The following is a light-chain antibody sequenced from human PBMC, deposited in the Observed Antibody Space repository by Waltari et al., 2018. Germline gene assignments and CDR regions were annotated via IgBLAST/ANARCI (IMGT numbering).Light chain of an antibody. J-gene: IGKJ4*01. CDR3: HQRADWPLT. CDR2: HAY. V-gene: IGKV3-11*01. CDR1: QSIQRY. Sequence: EIVLTQSPATLSLSPGGRATLSCRASQSIQRYLGWYQQKPGQAPRLLIYHAYNRATGVPARFSGSGSETDFTLTISSLEPEDSAIYYCHQRADWPLTFGGGTTVEIK.